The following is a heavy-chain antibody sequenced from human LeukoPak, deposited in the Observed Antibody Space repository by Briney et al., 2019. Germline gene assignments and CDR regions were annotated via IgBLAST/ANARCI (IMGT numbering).Heavy chain of an antibody. CDR3: AVKTTVTNWFDP. J-gene: IGHJ5*02. D-gene: IGHD4-17*01. CDR1: GGSVSSGSYY. V-gene: IGHV4-61*01. CDR2: IYYSGST. Sequence: SETLSLTCTVSGGSVSSGSYYWSWIRQPPGEGLEWIGYIYYSGSTNYNPSLKSRVTISVDTSRNQFSLKLSSVTAADTAVYYCAVKTTVTNWFDPWGQGTLVTVSS.